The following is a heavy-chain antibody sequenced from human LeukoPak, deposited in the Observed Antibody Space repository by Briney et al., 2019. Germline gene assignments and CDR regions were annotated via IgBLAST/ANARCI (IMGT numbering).Heavy chain of an antibody. V-gene: IGHV4-34*01. J-gene: IGHJ4*02. CDR1: GGSFSGYY. CDR3: ARGGSGSYYGYSDY. D-gene: IGHD1-26*01. Sequence: SETLSLTCAVYGGSFSGYYWSWIRRPPGKGLEWIGEINHSGSTNYNPSLKSRVTISVDTSKNQFSLKLSSVTAADTAVYYCARGGSGSYYGYSDYWGQGTLVTVSS. CDR2: INHSGST.